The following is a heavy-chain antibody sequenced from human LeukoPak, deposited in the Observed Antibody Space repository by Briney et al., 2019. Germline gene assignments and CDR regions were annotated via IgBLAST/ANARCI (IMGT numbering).Heavy chain of an antibody. J-gene: IGHJ4*02. Sequence: GGSLRLSCAASGFSFSSYAMHWVRQAPGKGLEYVSAISSNGGSTYYANSVKGRFTISTDNSKNTLYLQMGSLRAEDMAVYYCARSLGIAAAGTSDYWGQGTLVTVSS. CDR2: ISSNGGST. D-gene: IGHD6-13*01. CDR3: ARSLGIAAAGTSDY. V-gene: IGHV3-64*01. CDR1: GFSFSSYA.